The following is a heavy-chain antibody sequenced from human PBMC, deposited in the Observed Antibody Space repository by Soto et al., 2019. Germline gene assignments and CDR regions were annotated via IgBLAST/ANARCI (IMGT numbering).Heavy chain of an antibody. V-gene: IGHV4-4*02. Sequence: QVQLQESGPGLVKPSGTLTITCAVSGGSISSSNWWSWVRQSPGKGLEWIGEIYHSGTTNYNPSLESRVTISVDKSNNQFSLKLRSVTAADTALDYCARDDYCGDGRCFLFSWGQGTLVTVSS. CDR2: IYHSGTT. CDR1: GGSISSSNW. J-gene: IGHJ5*02. CDR3: ARDDYCGDGRCFLFS. D-gene: IGHD2-15*01.